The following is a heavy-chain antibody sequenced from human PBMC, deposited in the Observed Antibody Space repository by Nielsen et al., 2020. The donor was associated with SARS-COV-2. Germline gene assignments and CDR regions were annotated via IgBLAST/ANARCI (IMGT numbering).Heavy chain of an antibody. D-gene: IGHD3-9*01. CDR1: GGSISSGSYY. CDR2: IYTSGST. CDR3: ARERTYYDILTGYYMGFDY. J-gene: IGHJ4*02. V-gene: IGHV4-61*02. Sequence: SETLSLTCTVSGGSISSGSYYWSWIRQPAGKGLEWIGRIYTSGSTNYNPSLKSRVTISVDTSKNQFSLKLSSVTAADTAVYYCARERTYYDILTGYYMGFDYWGQGTLVTVSS.